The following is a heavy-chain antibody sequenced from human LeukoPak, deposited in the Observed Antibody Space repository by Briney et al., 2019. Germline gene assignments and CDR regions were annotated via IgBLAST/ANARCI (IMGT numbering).Heavy chain of an antibody. V-gene: IGHV3-74*01. CDR1: GLTFSSHW. Sequence: GGSLRLSCAASGLTFSSHWMHWVRQAPGKGLVWASRITNDGSSTTYADSVKGRFTISRDNSMNTLYLQMNSLRDEDTAVYYCARDDYYIYDYWGQGTLVTVSS. J-gene: IGHJ4*02. CDR2: ITNDGSST. D-gene: IGHD4/OR15-4a*01. CDR3: ARDDYYIYDY.